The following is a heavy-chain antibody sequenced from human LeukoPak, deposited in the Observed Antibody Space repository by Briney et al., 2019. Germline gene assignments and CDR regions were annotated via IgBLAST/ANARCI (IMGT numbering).Heavy chain of an antibody. J-gene: IGHJ4*02. V-gene: IGHV1-46*01. CDR1: GYTFTNYY. Sequence: ASVKVSCKASGYTFTNYYMHWVRQAPGQGLEWVGMINPSGDATTYAQKVQGRVTMTRDTSTSTVYMDLGSLRSEDTAVYYCARAGYWGQGTLVTVSS. CDR3: ARAGY. CDR2: INPSGDAT.